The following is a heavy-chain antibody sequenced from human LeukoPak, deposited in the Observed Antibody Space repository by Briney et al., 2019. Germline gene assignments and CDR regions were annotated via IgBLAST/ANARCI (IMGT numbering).Heavy chain of an antibody. CDR1: GGSIGSYY. J-gene: IGHJ5*01. Sequence: PSETLSLTCTVSGGSIGSYYWSWIRQPAGKGLEWIGRIYTSGTTHYNPSLKSRVTMSVDTSKNQFSLKLSSVTAADTAVYYCARLGRLWFDYWGQGTLVTVSS. CDR3: ARLGRLWFDY. V-gene: IGHV4-4*07. D-gene: IGHD6-25*01. CDR2: IYTSGTT.